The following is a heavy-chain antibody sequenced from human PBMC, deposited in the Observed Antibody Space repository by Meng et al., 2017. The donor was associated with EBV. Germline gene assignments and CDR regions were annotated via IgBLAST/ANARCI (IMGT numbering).Heavy chain of an antibody. V-gene: IGHV1-8*01. CDR2: MNPNNGNT. CDR3: ARGETVAGTWWFDP. J-gene: IGHJ5*02. D-gene: IGHD6-19*01. Sequence: QVQLVQSGAEVKXPXASVKVSXKASGYTFTNYDINWVRQATGQGLEWMGWMNPNNGNTGYAQKFQGRVTMTRNPSINTAYMGLTSLTSEDTAVYYCARGETVAGTWWFDPWGQGTLVTVAS. CDR1: GYTFTNYD.